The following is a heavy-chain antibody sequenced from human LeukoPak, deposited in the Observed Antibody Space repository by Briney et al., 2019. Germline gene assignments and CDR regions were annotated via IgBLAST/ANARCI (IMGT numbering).Heavy chain of an antibody. J-gene: IGHJ5*02. CDR2: IYYSGST. V-gene: IGHV4-59*08. D-gene: IGHD6-19*01. CDR1: GGSISSYY. Sequence: PSETLSLTCTVSGGSISSYYWSWIRQPPGKGLEWIGYIYYSGSTNYNPSLKSRVTISVDTSKNQFSLKLSSVTAADTAVYYCARVIAVAEDWFDPWGQGTLVTVSS. CDR3: ARVIAVAEDWFDP.